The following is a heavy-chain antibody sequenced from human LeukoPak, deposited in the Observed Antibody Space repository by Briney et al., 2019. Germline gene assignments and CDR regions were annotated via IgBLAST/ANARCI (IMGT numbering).Heavy chain of an antibody. V-gene: IGHV4-4*07. J-gene: IGHJ6*03. CDR3: ARGTKVGATYYYYMDV. CDR2: IYTSGST. CDR1: GGSISSYY. Sequence: PSETLSLTCTVSGGSISSYYWSWIRQPAGKGLEWIGRIYTSGSTNYNPSLKSRVTISVDTSKDQFSLKLSSVTAADTAVYYCARGTKVGATYYYYMDVWGKGTTVTVSS. D-gene: IGHD1-26*01.